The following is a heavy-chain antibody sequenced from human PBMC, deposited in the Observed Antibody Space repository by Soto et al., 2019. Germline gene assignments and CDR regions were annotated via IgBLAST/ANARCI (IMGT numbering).Heavy chain of an antibody. CDR2: IIPIFGTA. V-gene: IGHV1-69*13. CDR3: ARDARDGYNSYY. J-gene: IGHJ4*02. Sequence: SVKVSCKASGGTFSSYAISWVRQAPGQGLEWMGGIIPIFGTANYAQKFQGRVTITADESTSTAYMELSSLRSEDTAVYYCARDARDGYNSYYWGQGTLVTVSS. CDR1: GGTFSSYA. D-gene: IGHD5-12*01.